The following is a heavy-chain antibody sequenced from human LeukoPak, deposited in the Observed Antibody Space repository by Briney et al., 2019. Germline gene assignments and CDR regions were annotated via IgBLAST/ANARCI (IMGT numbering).Heavy chain of an antibody. V-gene: IGHV1-8*03. CDR1: GYTFTSYD. J-gene: IGHJ4*02. CDR2: MNPNSGNT. CDR3: ARGRRTRYCSSTSCYYFDY. D-gene: IGHD2-2*01. Sequence: ASVKVSCKASGYTFTSYDINRVRQATGQGLEWMRWMNPNSGNTGYAQKFQGRVTITRNTSISTAYMELSSLRSEDTAVYYCARGRRTRYCSSTSCYYFDYWGQGTLVTVSS.